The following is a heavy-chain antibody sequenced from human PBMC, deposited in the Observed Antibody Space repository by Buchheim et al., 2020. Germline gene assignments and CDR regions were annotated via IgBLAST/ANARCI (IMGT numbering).Heavy chain of an antibody. Sequence: EVQLVESGGGLVQPGRSLRLSCAASGFTLSDYGINWVRQPPGKGLEWLSYISSSAKTIYYADSVKGRFTTSRDNAKNLVYLQMNSLRAEDMAVYYWARAFSTWYRGWFDPWGQGT. J-gene: IGHJ5*02. CDR2: ISSSAKTI. D-gene: IGHD6-13*01. CDR1: GFTLSDYG. V-gene: IGHV3-48*03. CDR3: ARAFSTWYRGWFDP.